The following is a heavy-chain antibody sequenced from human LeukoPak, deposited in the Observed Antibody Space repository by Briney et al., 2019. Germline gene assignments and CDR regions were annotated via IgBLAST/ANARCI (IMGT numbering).Heavy chain of an antibody. CDR3: ARGVRGWYAAAY. Sequence: PGGSLRLSCAASGFTFSSYSMNWVRQAPGKGLEWVSSISSSSSYIYYADSVKGRFTISRDNAKNSLYLQMNSLRAEDTAVYYCARGVRGWYAAAYWGQGTLVTVSS. D-gene: IGHD2-2*01. CDR1: GFTFSSYS. V-gene: IGHV3-21*01. CDR2: ISSSSSYI. J-gene: IGHJ4*02.